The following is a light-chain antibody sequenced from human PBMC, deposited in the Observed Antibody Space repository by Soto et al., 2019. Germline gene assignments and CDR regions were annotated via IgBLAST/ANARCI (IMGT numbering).Light chain of an antibody. Sequence: DIQMTQSPSYVSASVGDRVIITCRASQGISNCLDWYQQKPGKAPKLLMHVASSLQSGVPSRFSGTGSGTYFTLTISSLQPEDVASYYCQQALTFPWTFGQGTQVEIK. J-gene: IGKJ1*01. CDR1: QGISNC. CDR2: VAS. V-gene: IGKV1-12*01. CDR3: QQALTFPWT.